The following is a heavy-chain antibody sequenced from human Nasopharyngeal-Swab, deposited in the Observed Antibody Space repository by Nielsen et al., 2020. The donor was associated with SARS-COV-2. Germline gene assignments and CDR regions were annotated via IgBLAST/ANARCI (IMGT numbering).Heavy chain of an antibody. D-gene: IGHD5-12*01. V-gene: IGHV1-46*01. CDR3: ARGFIVATIFHYYYYMDV. J-gene: IGHJ6*03. Sequence: ASVKVSCKASGYTFTSYYMHWVRQAPGQGLEWMRIINPSGGSTSYARKFQGRVTMTRNTSISTAYMELSSLRSEDTAVYYCARGFIVATIFHYYYYMDVWGKGTTVTVSS. CDR2: INPSGGST. CDR1: GYTFTSYY.